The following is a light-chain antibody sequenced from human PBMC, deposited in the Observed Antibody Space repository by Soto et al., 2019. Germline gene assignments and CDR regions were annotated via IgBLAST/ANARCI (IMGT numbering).Light chain of an antibody. CDR1: SSDVGGYNY. V-gene: IGLV2-14*01. Sequence: SVLTQPASVSGSPGQSITISCTGTSSDVGGYNYVSWYQQHPGKAPKLMIYEVSNRPSGVSNRFSGSKSGNTASLTISGLQADDEADYYCSSYTSSSTLYVFGTGTKLTVL. J-gene: IGLJ1*01. CDR3: SSYTSSSTLYV. CDR2: EVS.